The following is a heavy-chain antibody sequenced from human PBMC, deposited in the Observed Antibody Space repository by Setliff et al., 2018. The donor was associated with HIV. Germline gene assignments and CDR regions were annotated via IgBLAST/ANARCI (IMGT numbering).Heavy chain of an antibody. D-gene: IGHD3-22*01. V-gene: IGHV4-59*01. CDR1: GGSISSYY. CDR3: ARAPGSRIVVAHFDY. J-gene: IGHJ4*02. Sequence: PSETLSLTCTVSGGSISSYYWSWIRQPPGKGLEWIGYIYYSGSTNYNPSLKRRVTISVDTSKNHFSLKLSSVTAADTAVYYCARAPGSRIVVAHFDYWGQGTLVTVSS. CDR2: IYYSGST.